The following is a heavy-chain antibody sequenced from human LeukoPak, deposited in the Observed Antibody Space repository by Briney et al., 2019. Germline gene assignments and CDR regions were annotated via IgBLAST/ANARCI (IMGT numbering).Heavy chain of an antibody. CDR3: ARGYDILTGQVGAFDI. J-gene: IGHJ3*02. Sequence: PSETLSLTCTVSGGSISSYYWSWIRQHAGKGLEWIGRIYTSGSTNYNPSLKSRVTMSVDTSKNQFSLKLSSVTAADTAVYYCARGYDILTGQVGAFDIWGQGTMVTVSS. V-gene: IGHV4-4*07. CDR1: GGSISSYY. CDR2: IYTSGST. D-gene: IGHD3-9*01.